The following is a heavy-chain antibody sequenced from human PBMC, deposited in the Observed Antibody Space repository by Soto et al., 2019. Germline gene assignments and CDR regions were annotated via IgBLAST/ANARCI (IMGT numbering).Heavy chain of an antibody. CDR3: AKIMPITVSYFYGMDV. CDR1: GFTFSNYP. CDR2: IGSGGDKT. Sequence: EVQLLVSGGGLVQPGGFMRLSCTAFGFTFSNYPMTWVRQAPGKGLEWVAAIGSGGDKTYYADSVTGRFTVSRDNAKDTVYLPMNSLRAEYTATYYSAKIMPITVSYFYGMDVWGQGTTVTVSS. J-gene: IGHJ6*02. V-gene: IGHV3-23*01. D-gene: IGHD3-10*02.